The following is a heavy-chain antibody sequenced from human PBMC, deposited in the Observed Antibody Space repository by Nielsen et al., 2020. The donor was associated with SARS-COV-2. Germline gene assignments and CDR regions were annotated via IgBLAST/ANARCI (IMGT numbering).Heavy chain of an antibody. V-gene: IGHV1-69*05. CDR2: IIPIFGTA. CDR3: ARDGEYYDILTGYYYYYGMDV. J-gene: IGHJ6*02. D-gene: IGHD3-9*01. Sequence: WVRQAPGQGLEWMGGIIPIFGTANYAQKFQGRVTMTTDTSTSTAYMELRSLRSDDTAVYYCARDGEYYDILTGYYYYYGMDVWGQGTTVTVSS.